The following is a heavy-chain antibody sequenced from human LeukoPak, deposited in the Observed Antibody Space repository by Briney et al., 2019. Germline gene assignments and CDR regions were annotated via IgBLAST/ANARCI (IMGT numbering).Heavy chain of an antibody. CDR1: GFTFSSYA. CDR3: AKDEAYSSSWSDY. D-gene: IGHD6-13*01. CDR2: ISGSGGST. Sequence: GGSLRLSRAASGFTFSSYAMSWVRQAPGKGLEWVSAISGSGGSTYYADSVKGRFTISRDNSKNTLYLQMNSLRAEDTAVYYCAKDEAYSSSWSDYWGQGTLVTVSS. J-gene: IGHJ4*02. V-gene: IGHV3-23*01.